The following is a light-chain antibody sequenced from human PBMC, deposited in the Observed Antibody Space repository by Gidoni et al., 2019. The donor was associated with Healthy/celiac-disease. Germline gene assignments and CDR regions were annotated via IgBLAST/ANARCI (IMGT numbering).Light chain of an antibody. CDR1: SSDVGSYNL. CDR3: CSYAGSSTFNVV. J-gene: IGLJ2*01. CDR2: EGS. Sequence: QSALTQPASVSGSPGQSITISCTGTSSDVGSYNLVSWYQQHPGKAPKLIIYEGSKRPSCVSNRFSVSKSGNTASLTISGLQAEDEADYYCCSYAGSSTFNVVFGGGTKLTVL. V-gene: IGLV2-23*03.